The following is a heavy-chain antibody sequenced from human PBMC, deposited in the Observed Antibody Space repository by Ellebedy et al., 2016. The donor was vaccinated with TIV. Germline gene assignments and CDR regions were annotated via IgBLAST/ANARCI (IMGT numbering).Heavy chain of an antibody. V-gene: IGHV4-39*07. Sequence: MPSETLSLTCIVSGGSISSSSYFWGWIRQPPGKGLEWIGSIYYSGSTYCNPSLKSRVTMSVDKSKNQFSLKLSSVTAADTAVYYCARRYCSGGSCYHYDYGMDVWGQGTTVTVSS. CDR2: IYYSGST. CDR1: GGSISSSSYF. CDR3: ARRYCSGGSCYHYDYGMDV. J-gene: IGHJ6*02. D-gene: IGHD2-15*01.